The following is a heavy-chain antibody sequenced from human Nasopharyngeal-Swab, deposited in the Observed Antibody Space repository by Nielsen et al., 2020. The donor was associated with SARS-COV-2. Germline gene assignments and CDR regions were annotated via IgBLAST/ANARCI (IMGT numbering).Heavy chain of an antibody. D-gene: IGHD2-15*01. CDR3: ARDWSRAADV. J-gene: IGHJ3*01. Sequence: GGSLRLSCAASGFTFSSLWMSWVRQVPGKGLEWVADINPDGSEKFYVDSVKGRFTISRDNAKNSMSLQMNSLRVEDTAVYYCARDWSRAADVWGQGTMVTASS. V-gene: IGHV3-7*01. CDR1: GFTFSSLW. CDR2: INPDGSEK.